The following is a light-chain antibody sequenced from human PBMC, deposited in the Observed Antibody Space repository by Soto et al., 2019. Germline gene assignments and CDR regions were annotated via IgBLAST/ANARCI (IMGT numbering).Light chain of an antibody. J-gene: IGKJ5*01. CDR1: QSCSSY. CDR3: QQYNNWHPIT. V-gene: IGKV3D-15*01. Sequence: LTQSPGTRCLSPGERGTLSCRASQSCSSYLAWYQQKPGQATRLIIYAASTRATGIPDRFSGSGSGTDFTLTISSLQSEDFAFYYCQQYNNWHPITFGQGTRLKIK. CDR2: AAS.